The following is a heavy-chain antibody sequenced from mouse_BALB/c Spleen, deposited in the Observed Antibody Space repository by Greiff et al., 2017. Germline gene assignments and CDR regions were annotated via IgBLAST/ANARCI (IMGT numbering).Heavy chain of an antibody. Sequence: QVQLKESGAELVKPGASVKLSCKSSGYTFPSYDINWVRQRPEQGLDWIGWIFPGDGSTKYNDKFKVKATLTTDKSSSTAYMQLSRLTSEDSAVYFCARGMITTDAMDEGGKGTSVNVAA. D-gene: IGHD2-4*01. J-gene: IGHJ4*01. CDR1: GYTFPSYD. V-gene: IGHV1-85*01. CDR3: ARGMITTDAMDE. CDR2: IFPGDGST.